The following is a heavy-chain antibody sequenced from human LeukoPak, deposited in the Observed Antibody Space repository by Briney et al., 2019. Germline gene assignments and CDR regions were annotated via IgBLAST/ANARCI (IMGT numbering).Heavy chain of an antibody. Sequence: SETLSLTCSVSAGSIRSYYWAWIRQPAGKGLEWIGYIYYGGSTNYNPSLKSRVTISVDTSKNQFSLKLSSVTAADTAVYYCARAVRTVTTYNWFDPWGQGTLVTVSS. CDR1: AGSIRSYY. V-gene: IGHV4-59*01. J-gene: IGHJ5*02. CDR3: ARAVRTVTTYNWFDP. CDR2: IYYGGST. D-gene: IGHD4-17*01.